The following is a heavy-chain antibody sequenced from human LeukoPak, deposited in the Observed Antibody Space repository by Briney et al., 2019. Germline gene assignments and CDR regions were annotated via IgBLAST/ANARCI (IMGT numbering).Heavy chain of an antibody. CDR3: ARGNSIAVAGNY. V-gene: IGHV1-2*02. Sequence: ASVKVSCKASGYTFTGYYLHWVRQAPGQGLEWMGWINPNSGGTNYAQKFQGRVTMTRDTSISTAYMELSRLRSDDTAVYYCARGNSIAVAGNYWGQGTLVTVSS. CDR2: INPNSGGT. CDR1: GYTFTGYY. D-gene: IGHD6-19*01. J-gene: IGHJ4*02.